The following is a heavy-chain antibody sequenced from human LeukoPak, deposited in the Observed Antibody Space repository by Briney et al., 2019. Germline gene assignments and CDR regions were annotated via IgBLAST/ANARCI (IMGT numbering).Heavy chain of an antibody. CDR2: ISWNSGSI. Sequence: SGGSLRLSCAASGFTFDDYAMPWVRQAPGKGLEWVSGISWNSGSIGYADSVKGRFTISRDNAKNSLYLQMNSLRAEDTALYYCAKDIAFDGDHYYYYYGMDVWGQGTTVTVSS. D-gene: IGHD4-17*01. CDR1: GFTFDDYA. J-gene: IGHJ6*02. V-gene: IGHV3-9*01. CDR3: AKDIAFDGDHYYYYYGMDV.